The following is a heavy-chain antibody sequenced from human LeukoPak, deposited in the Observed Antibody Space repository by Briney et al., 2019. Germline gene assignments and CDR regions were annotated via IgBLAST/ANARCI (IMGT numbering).Heavy chain of an antibody. V-gene: IGHV3-9*03. Sequence: GRSPRLSCVASGFTFEDYAMHWVRQAPGKGLEWVSGISWNSGSIGYADSVKGRFTISRDNAKNSLYVQMNSLRAEDMALYYCAKGGSYYELDYWGQGTLVTVSS. CDR3: AKGGSYYELDY. D-gene: IGHD1-26*01. CDR1: GFTFEDYA. J-gene: IGHJ4*02. CDR2: ISWNSGSI.